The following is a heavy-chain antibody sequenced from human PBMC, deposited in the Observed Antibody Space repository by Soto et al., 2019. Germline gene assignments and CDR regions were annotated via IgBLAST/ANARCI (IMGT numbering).Heavy chain of an antibody. D-gene: IGHD1-1*01. J-gene: IGHJ4*02. CDR1: VYAFTTYG. Sequence: QVHLVQSGAEVKKPGASVKVSCKGSVYAFTTYGITWVRQAPGQGLEWMGWISAHDGNTNYAQKLQGRVTVTRDTSTSTAYMELRSLRSDDKALYYGARGRYGDYWGQGALVTVSS. CDR3: ARGRYGDY. V-gene: IGHV1-18*01. CDR2: ISAHDGNT.